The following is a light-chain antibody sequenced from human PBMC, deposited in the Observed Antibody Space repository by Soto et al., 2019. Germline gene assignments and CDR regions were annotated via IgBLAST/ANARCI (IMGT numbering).Light chain of an antibody. V-gene: IGKV1-39*01. J-gene: IGKJ1*01. CDR3: QQSYGTPWT. CDR2: AAS. CDR1: QSITTY. Sequence: DIQMTQSPSSLSASVGDRVTVTCRASQSITTYLNWYQQKPGKAPKLLIYAASSLQSGVTSRFSGSGSGTDFTLTITSLQPEDFATYICQQSYGTPWTFGQGTKVEIK.